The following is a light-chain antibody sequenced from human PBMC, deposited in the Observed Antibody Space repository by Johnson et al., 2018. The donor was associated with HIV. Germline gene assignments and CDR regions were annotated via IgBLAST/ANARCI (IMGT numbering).Light chain of an antibody. J-gene: IGLJ1*01. Sequence: QSVLTQPPSVSAAPGQRVTISCSGTSSTFGNSYISWYQLLPGSPPKLLIFKNNVRPSGIPDRFSGSKSGTSATLDITGLQTGDEADYYCATWDTSLSAGGVFGTGTKVTVL. V-gene: IGLV1-51*02. CDR1: SSTFGNSY. CDR3: ATWDTSLSAGGV. CDR2: KNN.